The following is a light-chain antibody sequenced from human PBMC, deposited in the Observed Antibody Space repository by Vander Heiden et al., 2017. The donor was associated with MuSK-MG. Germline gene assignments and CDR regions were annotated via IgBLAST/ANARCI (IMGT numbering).Light chain of an antibody. Sequence: EVVLTQSPATLSLSPGERATLSCRASQSIANYLAWYQQKTGQAPRLLIYDTYHMATGVAARFSGSGSGTDFTLTISSREPEDFAVYYCQQRGNWPPWTFGQGTKLEVK. CDR3: QQRGNWPPWT. J-gene: IGKJ1*01. V-gene: IGKV3-11*01. CDR1: QSIANY. CDR2: DTY.